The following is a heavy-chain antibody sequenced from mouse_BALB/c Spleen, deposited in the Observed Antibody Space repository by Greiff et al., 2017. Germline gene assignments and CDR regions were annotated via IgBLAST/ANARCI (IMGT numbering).Heavy chain of an antibody. D-gene: IGHD1-1*01. Sequence: EVQLVESGGGLVQPGGSRKLSCAASGFTFSSFGMHWVRQAPEKGLEWVAYISSGSSTIYYADTVKGRFTISRDNPKNTLFLQMTSLRSEDTAMYYCARDYYDAYYFDYWGQGTTLTVSS. CDR3: ARDYYDAYYFDY. CDR1: GFTFSSFG. CDR2: ISSGSSTI. J-gene: IGHJ2*01. V-gene: IGHV5-17*02.